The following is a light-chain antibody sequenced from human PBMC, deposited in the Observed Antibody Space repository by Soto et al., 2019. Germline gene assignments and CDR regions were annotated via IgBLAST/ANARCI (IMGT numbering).Light chain of an antibody. V-gene: IGLV3-25*02. CDR3: QSADSSGTYWV. J-gene: IGLJ3*02. CDR2: KDS. CDR1: ALPKQY. Sequence: SYELTQPPSVSVSPGQTARITCSGDALPKQYAYWYQQKPGQAPVLVIYKDSERPSGIPERFSGSSSGTTVTLTISGVQAEDEADYYCQSADSSGTYWVFGAGTQLTVL.